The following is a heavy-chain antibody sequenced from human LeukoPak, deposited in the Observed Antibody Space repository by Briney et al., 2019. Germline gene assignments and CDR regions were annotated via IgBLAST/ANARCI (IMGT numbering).Heavy chain of an antibody. CDR3: ARNPPGPAAGDY. D-gene: IGHD6-13*01. Sequence: GGSLRLSCAASGFTFSSYSMNWVRQAPGKGLEWVANIKQDGSEKYYVDSVKGRFTISRDNAKNSLYLQMNSLRAEDTAVYYCARNPPGPAAGDYWGQGTLVTVSS. J-gene: IGHJ4*02. CDR1: GFTFSSYS. CDR2: IKQDGSEK. V-gene: IGHV3-7*01.